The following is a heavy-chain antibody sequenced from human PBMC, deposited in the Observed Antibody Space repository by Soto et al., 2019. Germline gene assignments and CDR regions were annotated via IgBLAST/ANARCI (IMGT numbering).Heavy chain of an antibody. D-gene: IGHD2-15*01. CDR2: IIPIFGTA. CDR3: ARMEGSCSGGSCGDL. CDR1: GGTFSSYA. J-gene: IGHJ2*01. V-gene: IGHV1-69*01. Sequence: QVQLVQSGAEVKKPGSSLKVSCKASGGTFSSYAMSWVRQAPGQGLEWMGGIIPIFGTAYYAEKFQGRVTITADESTSTAYMKLSSVKSEDTAVYYCARMEGSCSGGSCGDLWGRGTLVTVSS.